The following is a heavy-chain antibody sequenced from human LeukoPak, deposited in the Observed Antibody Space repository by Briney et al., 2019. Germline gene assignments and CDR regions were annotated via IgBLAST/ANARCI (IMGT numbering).Heavy chain of an antibody. Sequence: AGGSLRLSCAAPGFTFSSYWMSWVRQAPGKGLEWVAIIKQDESEKYYVDSVKGRFTVSRDNAKNSLYLQMNSLRAEDTAIYYCARDLGSYSSGWYMGFDYWGQGTLVTVSS. CDR2: IKQDESEK. CDR1: GFTFSSYW. V-gene: IGHV3-7*01. CDR3: ARDLGSYSSGWYMGFDY. J-gene: IGHJ4*02. D-gene: IGHD6-19*01.